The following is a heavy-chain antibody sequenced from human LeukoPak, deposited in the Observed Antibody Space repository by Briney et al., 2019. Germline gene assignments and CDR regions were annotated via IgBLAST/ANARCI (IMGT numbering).Heavy chain of an antibody. CDR1: GFTFGDYT. CDR2: IRRKANGGTT. Sequence: GGSLRLSCTASGFTFGDYTMSWVRQAPGKGPEWVGFIRRKANGGTTEYAASVKGRFTISRDDSKSIAYLQMNSLKTEDTAVYYCTSGLYYDSWSDLFDYWGQGTLVTVSS. CDR3: TSGLYYDSWSDLFDY. J-gene: IGHJ4*02. D-gene: IGHD3-3*01. V-gene: IGHV3-49*04.